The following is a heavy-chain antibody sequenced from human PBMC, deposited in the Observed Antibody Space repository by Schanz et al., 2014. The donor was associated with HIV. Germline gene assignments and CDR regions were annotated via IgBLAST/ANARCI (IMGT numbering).Heavy chain of an antibody. CDR3: AKGQDWPGPQLDH. V-gene: IGHV1-18*01. CDR1: GYTFASYG. CDR2: ISPYNGDR. J-gene: IGHJ4*03. D-gene: IGHD3-9*01. Sequence: QLVQSGAEVKKPGASVKVSCKTSGYTFASYGITWVRQAPGQGLDWVGWISPYNGDRKYDQKFQGRVTLTTDTSTNTAYMELRSLRSDDTAVYYCAKGQDWPGPQLDHWGHGSLVIVSS.